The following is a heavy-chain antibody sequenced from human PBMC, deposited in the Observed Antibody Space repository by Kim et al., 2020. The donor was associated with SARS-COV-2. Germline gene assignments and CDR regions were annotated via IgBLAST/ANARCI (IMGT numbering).Heavy chain of an antibody. Sequence: ADSMKGRFTISRDNAKNSLFLQMSSLRADDTAVYFCAGDRAGGWFSGGFDYWGQGTLVAVSS. D-gene: IGHD6-19*01. V-gene: IGHV3-21*06. CDR3: AGDRAGGWFSGGFDY. J-gene: IGHJ4*02.